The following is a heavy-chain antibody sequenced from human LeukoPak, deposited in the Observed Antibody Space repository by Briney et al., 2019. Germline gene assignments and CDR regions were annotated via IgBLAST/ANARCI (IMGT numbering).Heavy chain of an antibody. J-gene: IGHJ4*02. CDR3: ARAAGDGSGSYNNLYFFDY. CDR1: GFTFSSYS. CDR2: ISSSSSII. D-gene: IGHD3-10*01. V-gene: IGHV3-48*01. Sequence: HPGGSLRLSCAASGFTFSSYSMNWVRQAPGKGLEWVSYISSSSSIIYYADSVKGRFTISRDNAKNSLYLQMNSLGVEDTAVYYCARAAGDGSGSYNNLYFFDYWGQGTLVTVSS.